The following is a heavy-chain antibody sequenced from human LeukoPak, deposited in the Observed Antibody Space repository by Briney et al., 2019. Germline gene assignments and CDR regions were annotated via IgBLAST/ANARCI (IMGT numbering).Heavy chain of an antibody. CDR3: ARVGGSGWYAFDY. J-gene: IGHJ4*02. CDR2: TYYRSQWYN. Sequence: SQTLSLTCVISGDSVSSNSATWNWIRQSPSRGLEWLGRTYYRSQWYNDYAVSVKSRITINPDTSKTQFSLQLTSATPEDTAVYYCARVGGSGWYAFDYWGQGTLVTVSS. V-gene: IGHV6-1*01. CDR1: GDSVSSNSAT. D-gene: IGHD6-19*01.